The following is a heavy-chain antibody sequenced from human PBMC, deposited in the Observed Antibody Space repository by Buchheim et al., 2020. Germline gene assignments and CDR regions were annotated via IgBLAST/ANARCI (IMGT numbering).Heavy chain of an antibody. Sequence: EVQLLESGGGLVQPGGSLRLSCAASGFTFSSYAMSWVRQAPEKGLEWVSTIGGSDGSTFYADSVKGRFTISRDNSRNTLSLQMNSLRADDTAVYYCAKSERTGSYDDYWGQGT. CDR1: GFTFSSYA. J-gene: IGHJ4*02. CDR3: AKSERTGSYDDY. D-gene: IGHD1-26*01. V-gene: IGHV3-23*01. CDR2: IGGSDGST.